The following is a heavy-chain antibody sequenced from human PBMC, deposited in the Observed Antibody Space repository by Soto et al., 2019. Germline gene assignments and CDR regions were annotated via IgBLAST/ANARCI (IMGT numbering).Heavy chain of an antibody. J-gene: IGHJ1*01. D-gene: IGHD3-22*01. CDR1: GFTFDDYA. CDR3: AKATTYYYDSSGQQYFQH. Sequence: GGSLRLSCAASGFTFDDYAMHWVRQAPGKGLEWVSGISWNSGSIGYADSVKGRFTISRDNAKNSLYLQMNSLRAEDTALYYCAKATTYYYDSSGQQYFQHWGQGTLVTVSS. CDR2: ISWNSGSI. V-gene: IGHV3-9*01.